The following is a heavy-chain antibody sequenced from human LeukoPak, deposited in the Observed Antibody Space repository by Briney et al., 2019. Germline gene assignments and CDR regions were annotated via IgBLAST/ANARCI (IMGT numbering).Heavy chain of an antibody. Sequence: SETLSLTCTISGGSISSISYYWGWIRQPPGKGLEWIGEINHSGSTNYNPSLKSRVTISVDTSKKQFSLKLSSVTAADTAVHYCVTYYFDSSGPKKNYWGQGTLVTVSS. J-gene: IGHJ4*02. CDR1: GGSISSISYY. CDR3: VTYYFDSSGPKKNY. CDR2: INHSGST. V-gene: IGHV4-39*07. D-gene: IGHD3-22*01.